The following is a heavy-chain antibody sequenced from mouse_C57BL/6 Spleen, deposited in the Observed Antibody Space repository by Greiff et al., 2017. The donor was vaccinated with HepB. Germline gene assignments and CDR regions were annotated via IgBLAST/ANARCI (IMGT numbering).Heavy chain of an antibody. CDR3: ARDYYGSRYAMDY. D-gene: IGHD1-1*01. CDR2: ISYDGSN. CDR1: GYSITSGYY. V-gene: IGHV3-6*01. Sequence: DVKLQESGPGLVKPSQSLSLTCSVTGYSITSGYYWNWIRQFPGNKLEWMGYISYDGSNNYNPSLKNRISITRDTSKNQFFLKLNSVTTEDTATYYCARDYYGSRYAMDYWGQGTSVTVSS. J-gene: IGHJ4*01.